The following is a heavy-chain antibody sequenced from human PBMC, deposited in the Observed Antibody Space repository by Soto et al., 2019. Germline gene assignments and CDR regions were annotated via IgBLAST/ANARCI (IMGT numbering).Heavy chain of an antibody. CDR3: AKDQDIVVVPAAIGFDP. V-gene: IGHV3-23*01. D-gene: IGHD2-2*02. CDR2: ISGSGGST. CDR1: GFTFSSYA. Sequence: VGSLRLSCAASGFTFSSYAMSWVRQAPGKGLEWVSAISGSGGSTYYADSVKGRFTISRDNSKNTLYLQMNSLRAEDTAVYYCAKDQDIVVVPAAIGFDPWGQGTLVTVSP. J-gene: IGHJ5*02.